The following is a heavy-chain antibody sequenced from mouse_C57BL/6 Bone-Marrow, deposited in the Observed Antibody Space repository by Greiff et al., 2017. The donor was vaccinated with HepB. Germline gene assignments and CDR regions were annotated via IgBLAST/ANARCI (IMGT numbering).Heavy chain of an antibody. D-gene: IGHD2-4*01. CDR1: GFNIKNTY. J-gene: IGHJ4*01. Sequence: EVQLQQSVAELVRPGASVKLSCTASGFNIKNTYMHWVKQRPEQGLEWIGRIDPANGNTKYAPKFQGKATITADTSSNTAYLQLSSLTSEDTAIYYCASLRSTMITNYAMDYWGQGTSVTVSS. CDR3: ASLRSTMITNYAMDY. CDR2: IDPANGNT. V-gene: IGHV14-3*01.